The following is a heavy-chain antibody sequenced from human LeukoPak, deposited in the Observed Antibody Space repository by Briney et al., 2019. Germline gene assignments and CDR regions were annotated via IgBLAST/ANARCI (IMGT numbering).Heavy chain of an antibody. CDR2: INTYNGDT. V-gene: IGHV1-18*01. CDR1: GYPFTTYG. J-gene: IGHJ5*02. CDR3: AREWWGYDVLTGDNWFDP. D-gene: IGHD3-9*01. Sequence: ASVKVSCKASGYPFTTYGINWVRQAPGQGLEWMGWINTYNGDTNYAQKFQGRVTMTTDTSTSTVYIELRSLTSDDTAAYNCAREWWGYDVLTGDNWFDPWGQGTLVTVSS.